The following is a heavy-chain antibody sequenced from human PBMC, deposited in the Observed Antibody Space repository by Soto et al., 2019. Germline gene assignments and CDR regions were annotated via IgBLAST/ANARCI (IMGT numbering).Heavy chain of an antibody. CDR3: ARDIYYGSGSYSNPIYYYGMDV. CDR2: IYHSGST. V-gene: IGHV4-4*02. J-gene: IGHJ6*02. D-gene: IGHD3-10*01. Sequence: SETLSLTCAVSGGSIISSNWWSWVRQPPGKGLEWIGEIYHSGSTNYNPSLKSRVTISVDKSKNQFSLKLSSVTAADTAVYYCARDIYYGSGSYSNPIYYYGMDVWGQGTTVTVSS. CDR1: GGSIISSNW.